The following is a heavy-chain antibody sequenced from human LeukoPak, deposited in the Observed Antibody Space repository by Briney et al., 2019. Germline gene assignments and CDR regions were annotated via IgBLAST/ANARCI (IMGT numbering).Heavy chain of an antibody. Sequence: PGGSLRLSCAASGFSFSGYGMHWVRQAPGKGLEWVALIWYDGSKTYYGDSVKGRFTISRDNSKNTLYLQMNTLRAEDTAVYYCARGRGLNGPLSYVHYWGQETLVTVSS. J-gene: IGHJ4*02. CDR1: GFSFSGYG. V-gene: IGHV3-33*01. CDR3: ARGRGLNGPLSYVHY. CDR2: IWYDGSKT. D-gene: IGHD1-1*01.